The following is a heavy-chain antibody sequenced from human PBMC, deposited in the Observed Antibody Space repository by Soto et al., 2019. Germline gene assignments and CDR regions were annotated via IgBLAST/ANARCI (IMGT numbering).Heavy chain of an antibody. CDR3: TREDVYCSGGGCDGVPMDV. J-gene: IGHJ6*04. Sequence: EVQLVESGGGLVQPGGSLRLSCAASGFTVSSKYMSWVRQAPGKGLEWVSLSQSVGYTYYADSVKGRFTISRDCSENTRLFQMNRLRVADTAMYYGTREDVYCSGGGCDGVPMDVWGKGTTVTVSA. D-gene: IGHD2-15*01. CDR2: SQSVGYT. V-gene: IGHV3-66*01. CDR1: GFTVSSKY.